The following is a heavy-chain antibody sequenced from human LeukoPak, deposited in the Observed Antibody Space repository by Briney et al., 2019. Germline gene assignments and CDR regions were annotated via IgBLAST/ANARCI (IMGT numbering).Heavy chain of an antibody. V-gene: IGHV6-1*01. Sequence: SQTLSLTCAISGDSVSSNSAAWNWIRQSPSRGLEWLGRTYYRSKSYHDYAVSVKSRITINPDTSKNQFSLQLNSVTPEDTAVYYCARDVVGCSGGSCYYYYYGMDVWGQGTTVTVSS. CDR3: ARDVVGCSGGSCYYYYYGMDV. CDR1: GDSVSSNSAA. J-gene: IGHJ6*02. D-gene: IGHD2-15*01. CDR2: TYYRSKSYH.